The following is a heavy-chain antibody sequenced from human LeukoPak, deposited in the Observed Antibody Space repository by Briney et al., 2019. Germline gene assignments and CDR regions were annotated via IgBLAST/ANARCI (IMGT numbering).Heavy chain of an antibody. D-gene: IGHD2-8*01. J-gene: IGHJ4*02. V-gene: IGHV3-53*01. CDR2: IYSGGNT. CDR3: ARGTQWFNGFDY. Sequence: PGGSLRLSCAASGFTVSSNYMSWVRQAPGEGLEGVSVIYSGGNTYYADSVKGRFTISRGQSKNTLYLQMHSLRAEDTAVYCCARGTQWFNGFDYWGEGTLVTVST. CDR1: GFTVSSNY.